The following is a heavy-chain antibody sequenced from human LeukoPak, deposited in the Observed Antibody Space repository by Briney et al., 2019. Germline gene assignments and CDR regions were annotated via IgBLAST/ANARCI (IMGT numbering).Heavy chain of an antibody. CDR2: INPSGGST. D-gene: IGHD6-6*01. CDR1: GYTFTSYY. V-gene: IGHV1-46*01. CDR3: ARGGSSGQYYFDY. J-gene: IGHJ4*02. Sequence: GASVNVYCKASGYTFTSYYMHWVRQAPGQGLEWMGIINPSGGSTSYAQKFQGRVTMTRDTSTSTAYMELSSLRSEGTAVYYCARGGSSGQYYFDYWGQGTLVTVSS.